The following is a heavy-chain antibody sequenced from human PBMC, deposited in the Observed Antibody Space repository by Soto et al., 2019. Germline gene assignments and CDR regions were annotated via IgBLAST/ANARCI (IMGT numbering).Heavy chain of an antibody. CDR2: INPDGSQK. J-gene: IGHJ6*04. V-gene: IGHV3-7*01. D-gene: IGHD3-10*01. CDR1: GITFSNYW. Sequence: EVQLAESGGGLVQPGGSLRLSCAASGITFSNYWMSWISQAPGKGLEWVAHINPDGSQKYYVDSTKGRFTISRDNAKNSLSLQSSSLRAEDTALYYCVGFGGLNVWGRGTTVTVAS. CDR3: VGFGGLNV.